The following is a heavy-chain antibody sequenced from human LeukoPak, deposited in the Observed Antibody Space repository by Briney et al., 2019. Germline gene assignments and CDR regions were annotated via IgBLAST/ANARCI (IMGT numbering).Heavy chain of an antibody. CDR1: GFTFSSYA. V-gene: IGHV3-23*01. J-gene: IGHJ6*02. D-gene: IGHD2-21*02. CDR3: AKVGVTGPYYYGMDV. CDR2: VSDNDINT. Sequence: GGSLRLYCAASGFTFSSYAMSWVRQAPGKGLEWVSAVSDNDINTYYAVSVKGPFTISRDNSKNTLFLQMDSLRAENTAVYYCAKVGVTGPYYYGMDVWGRGTTVTVSS.